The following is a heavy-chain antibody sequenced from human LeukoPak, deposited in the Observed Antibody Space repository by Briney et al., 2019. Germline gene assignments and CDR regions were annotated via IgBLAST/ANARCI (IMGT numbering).Heavy chain of an antibody. CDR1: GGSISSYY. J-gene: IGHJ4*02. Sequence: SETLSLTCTVSGGSISSYYWSWIRQPPGKGLEWIGYIYYSGSTNYNPSLKSRVTISVDTSKNQFSLKLSSVTAADTAVYYCARAPSSGWYYFDYWGQGTLSPSPQ. CDR2: IYYSGST. D-gene: IGHD6-19*01. V-gene: IGHV4-59*01. CDR3: ARAPSSGWYYFDY.